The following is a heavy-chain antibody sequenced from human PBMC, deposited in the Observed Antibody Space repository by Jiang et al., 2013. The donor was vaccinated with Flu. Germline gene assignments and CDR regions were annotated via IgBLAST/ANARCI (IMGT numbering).Heavy chain of an antibody. CDR3: ARYGSSLFDY. D-gene: IGHD3-10*01. V-gene: IGHV4-59*01. Sequence: EWIGYIYYSGSTNYNPSLKSRVTISVDTSKNQFSLKLSSVTAADTAVYYCARYGSSLFDYWGQGTLVTVSS. CDR2: IYYSGST. J-gene: IGHJ4*02.